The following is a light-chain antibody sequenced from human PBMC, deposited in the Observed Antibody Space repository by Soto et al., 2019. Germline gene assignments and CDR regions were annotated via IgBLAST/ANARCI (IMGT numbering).Light chain of an antibody. J-gene: IGLJ2*01. CDR2: EGS. Sequence: QSALTQPASVSGSPGQSITISCNGTSSDVGSYNLVSWYQQHPGKAPKLMIYEGSKRPSGVSKRFSGSKSGNTASLTISGLQAEDEADYYCCSYAGSSTVSVVFGGGTKLTVL. V-gene: IGLV2-23*03. CDR1: SSDVGSYNL. CDR3: CSYAGSSTVSVV.